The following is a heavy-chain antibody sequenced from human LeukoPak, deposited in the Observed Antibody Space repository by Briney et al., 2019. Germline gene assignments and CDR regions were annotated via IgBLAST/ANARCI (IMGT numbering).Heavy chain of an antibody. J-gene: IGHJ4*02. Sequence: NTSETLSLTCAVYGGSFSGYYWSWIRQPPGKGLEWIGEINHSGSTNYNPSLKSRVTISVDTSKNQFSLKLSSVTAADTAVYYCARHLTGYGGNVDYWGQGTLVTVSS. D-gene: IGHD4-23*01. CDR1: GGSFSGYY. CDR3: ARHLTGYGGNVDY. V-gene: IGHV4-34*01. CDR2: INHSGST.